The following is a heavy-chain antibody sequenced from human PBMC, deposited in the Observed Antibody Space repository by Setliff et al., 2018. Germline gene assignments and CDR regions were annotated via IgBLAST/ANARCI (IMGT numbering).Heavy chain of an antibody. J-gene: IGHJ5*02. CDR1: GVSVSRHY. CDR2: IYTGGGT. D-gene: IGHD1-1*01. V-gene: IGHV4-4*08. CDR3: AGDVWGAGTGWFDP. Sequence: PSETLSLTCIVSGVSVSRHYWSWIRQPPGKTLEWIGYIYTGGGTTYNPSLKSRVTLSLDTSKNHLSLNLTSVTAADTAVYYCAGDVWGAGTGWFDPWGLGILVTVS.